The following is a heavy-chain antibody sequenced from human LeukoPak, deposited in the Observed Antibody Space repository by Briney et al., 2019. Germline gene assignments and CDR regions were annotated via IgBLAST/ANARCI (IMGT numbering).Heavy chain of an antibody. V-gene: IGHV3-21*01. CDR2: ISSGSSYI. J-gene: IGHJ4*02. Sequence: GGSLRLSCAASGSTFSRHSMNWVRQAPGKGLEWVSYISSGSSYIYYADSVKGRFTISRDNAKNSLYLQMNSLRAEDTAVYYCAREGCTNGVCFDYWGQGTLVTVSS. CDR3: AREGCTNGVCFDY. CDR1: GSTFSRHS. D-gene: IGHD2-8*01.